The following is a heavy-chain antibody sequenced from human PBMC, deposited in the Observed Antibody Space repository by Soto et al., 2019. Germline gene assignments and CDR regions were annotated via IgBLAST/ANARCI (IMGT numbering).Heavy chain of an antibody. CDR3: AREYSSSNYYYYGMDV. D-gene: IGHD6-6*01. Sequence: ASETLSLTCTVSGGSISSYYWSWIRQPPGKGLEWIGYIYYSGSTNYNPSLKSRVTISVDTSKNQFSLKLSSVTAADTAVYYCAREYSSSNYYYYGMDVWGQGTTVTVSS. CDR1: GGSISSYY. CDR2: IYYSGST. J-gene: IGHJ6*02. V-gene: IGHV4-59*01.